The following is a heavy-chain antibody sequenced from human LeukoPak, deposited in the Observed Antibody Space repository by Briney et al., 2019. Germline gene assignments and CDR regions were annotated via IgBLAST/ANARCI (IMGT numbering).Heavy chain of an antibody. CDR1: GGTFGDYA. Sequence: GGSLRLSCRPSGGTFGDYAMSWVRQAPGKGLEWVGFITSKAFGGTAEYAASVKGRFTISGDDSKSLAYLQMNSLNTEDTAVYYCTRDREAAAGINALNIWGQGTMVTVSS. V-gene: IGHV3-49*04. J-gene: IGHJ3*02. CDR3: TRDREAAAGINALNI. CDR2: ITSKAFGGTA. D-gene: IGHD6-13*01.